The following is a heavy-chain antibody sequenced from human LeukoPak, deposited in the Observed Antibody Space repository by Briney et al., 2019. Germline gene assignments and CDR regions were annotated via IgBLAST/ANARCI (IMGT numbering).Heavy chain of an antibody. CDR3: ARSSGYSSGRLDY. J-gene: IGHJ4*02. D-gene: IGHD6-19*01. CDR2: TYHSGST. CDR1: GGSISSGGYS. Sequence: PSQTLSLTCAVSGGSISSGGYSWSWIRQPPGKGLEWIGYTYHSGSTYYNPSLKSRVTISVDRSKNQFSLKLSSVTAADTAVYYCARSSGYSSGRLDYWGQGTLVTVSS. V-gene: IGHV4-30-2*01.